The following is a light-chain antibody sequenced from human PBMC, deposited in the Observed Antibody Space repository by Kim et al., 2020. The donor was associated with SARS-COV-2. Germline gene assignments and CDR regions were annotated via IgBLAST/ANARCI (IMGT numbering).Light chain of an antibody. CDR1: SSDVGAYNS. CDR2: DVS. CDR3: CSYTGTYIGM. V-gene: IGLV2-11*01. Sequence: QSALTQPRSVSGSPGQSVILSCTGTSSDVGAYNSVSWYQQRPHKAPKVIIYDVSQRPSGVPDRFSGSKSGNTASLSISGLQAEDEADYYCCSYTGTYIGMFGGGTQLTVL. J-gene: IGLJ3*02.